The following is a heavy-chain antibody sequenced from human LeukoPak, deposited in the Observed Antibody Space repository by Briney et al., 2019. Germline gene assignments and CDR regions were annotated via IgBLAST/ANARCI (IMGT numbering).Heavy chain of an antibody. D-gene: IGHD1-1*01. J-gene: IGHJ4*02. CDR2: ISGSGGTT. CDR1: GFTFSSYA. V-gene: IGHV3-23*01. Sequence: GGSLRLSCAASGFTFSSYALSWVRQAPGKGLEWVSAISGSGGTTYYADSVKGRFTISNDNSKNTLCLQMDSLRAEDTAVYYCARDWNVWYFDYWGQGTLVTVSS. CDR3: ARDWNVWYFDY.